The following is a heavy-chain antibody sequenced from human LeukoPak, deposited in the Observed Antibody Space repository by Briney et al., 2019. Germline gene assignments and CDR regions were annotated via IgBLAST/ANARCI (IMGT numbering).Heavy chain of an antibody. CDR2: IYYSGST. Sequence: QASETLSLTCTVSGGSISSYYWSWIRQPPGKGLEWIGYIYYSGSTNCNPSLKSRVTISVDTSKNQFSLKLSSVTAADTAVYYCARVSSSSWTFDYWGQGTLVTVSS. V-gene: IGHV4-59*13. D-gene: IGHD6-13*01. J-gene: IGHJ4*02. CDR1: GGSISSYY. CDR3: ARVSSSSWTFDY.